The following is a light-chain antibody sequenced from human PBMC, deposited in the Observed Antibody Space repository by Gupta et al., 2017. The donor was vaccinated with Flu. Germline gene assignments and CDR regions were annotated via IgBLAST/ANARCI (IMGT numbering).Light chain of an antibody. V-gene: IGLV7-43*01. CDR3: LLYYGGAYV. CDR2: GAS. J-gene: IGLJ1*01. Sequence: QTVVTQEPSLTVSPGGTVTLTCASSTGAVNSGYNPNWIQQKPGQTPRALIFGASNKYSCTPARFSGSLLGGKAALTLSGVQPEDEAEYYCLLYYGGAYVFGTGTKVTVL. CDR1: TGAVNSGYN.